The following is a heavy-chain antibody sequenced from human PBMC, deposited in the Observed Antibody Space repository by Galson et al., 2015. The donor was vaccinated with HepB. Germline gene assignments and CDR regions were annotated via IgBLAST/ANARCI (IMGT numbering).Heavy chain of an antibody. CDR3: ARDSDFRSGPGAFDI. CDR1: GFTFSIST. J-gene: IGHJ3*02. D-gene: IGHD3-3*01. Sequence: SLRLSCAASGFTFSISTMNWVRQAPGKGLEWVSSISSSYIYYTDSVKGRFTIPRDNAQNSLYLQMNSLRAEDTAVYYWARDSDFRSGPGAFDIWGQGTMVTVSS. V-gene: IGHV3-21*01. CDR2: ISSSYI.